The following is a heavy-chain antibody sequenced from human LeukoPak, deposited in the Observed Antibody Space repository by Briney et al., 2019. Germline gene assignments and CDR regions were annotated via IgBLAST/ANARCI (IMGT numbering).Heavy chain of an antibody. CDR2: ISAYNGNT. D-gene: IGHD3-10*01. CDR1: GYTFTSYG. J-gene: IGHJ5*02. Sequence: ASVKVSCKASGYTFTSYGISWVRQAPGQGLEWTGWISAYNGNTNYAQKLQGRVTMTTDTSTSTAYMELRSLRSDDTAVYYCARAYTYYYGSGDNWFDPWGQGTLVTVSS. CDR3: ARAYTYYYGSGDNWFDP. V-gene: IGHV1-18*01.